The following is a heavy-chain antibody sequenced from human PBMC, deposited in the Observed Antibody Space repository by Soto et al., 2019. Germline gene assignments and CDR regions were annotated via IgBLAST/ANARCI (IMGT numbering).Heavy chain of an antibody. D-gene: IGHD3-10*01. J-gene: IGHJ4*02. Sequence: QVQLQESGPGLVKPSGTLSLTCAVSGDSISNNNWWSWVRQPPGKGLEWIGEIYHSGSANYNPSLKSRVTMSVDKSKNQFSLNLSSVTAADTAVYYCAHTIGSGSYLLYWGQGTLVTVSS. CDR2: IYHSGSA. CDR3: AHTIGSGSYLLY. V-gene: IGHV4-4*02. CDR1: GDSISNNNW.